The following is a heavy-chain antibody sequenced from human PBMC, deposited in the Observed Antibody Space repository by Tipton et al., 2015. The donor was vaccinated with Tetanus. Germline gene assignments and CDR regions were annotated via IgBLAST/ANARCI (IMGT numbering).Heavy chain of an antibody. D-gene: IGHD5-24*01. V-gene: IGHV4-4*07. CDR1: RGPISSYY. CDR3: ARGVTDGYNRRFDX. Sequence: TLSLTCTVSRGPISSYYWSWIRQPAGKGLEWIGHISNGNTDYTPSLKSRVTLSVDTSKNQFSLNLRSVTAADTGVYYCARGVTDGYNRRFDXXGQGILVAVSP. CDR2: ISNGNT. J-gene: IGHJ4*02.